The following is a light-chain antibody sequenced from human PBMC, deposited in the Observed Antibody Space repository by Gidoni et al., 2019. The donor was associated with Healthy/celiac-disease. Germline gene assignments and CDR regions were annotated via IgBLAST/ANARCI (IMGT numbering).Light chain of an antibody. Sequence: QSALTQPASVSGSRGQAITICCTGTSSDVGIYNYVSWYQQHPGTAPKLMIYEVSNRPSGVSNRFSGSKSGNTASLTISGLQAEDEADYYCSSYTISSTPWVFGGGTKLTVL. V-gene: IGLV2-14*01. CDR3: SSYTISSTPWV. J-gene: IGLJ3*02. CDR1: SSDVGIYNY. CDR2: EVS.